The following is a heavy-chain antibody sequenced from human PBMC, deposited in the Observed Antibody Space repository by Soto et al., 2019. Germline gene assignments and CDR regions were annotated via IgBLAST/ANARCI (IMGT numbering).Heavy chain of an antibody. D-gene: IGHD5-12*01. CDR2: IIPIFGTA. Sequence: SVKVSCKASGGTFSSYAISWVLQAPGQGLEWMGGIIPIFGTANYAQKFQGRVTITADESTSTAYMELSSLRSEDTAVYYCARCYGGMATILYYFDYWGQGTLVTVSS. CDR3: ARCYGGMATILYYFDY. J-gene: IGHJ4*02. V-gene: IGHV1-69*13. CDR1: GGTFSSYA.